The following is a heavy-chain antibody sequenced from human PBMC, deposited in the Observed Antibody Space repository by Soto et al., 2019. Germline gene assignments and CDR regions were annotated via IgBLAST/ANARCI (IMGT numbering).Heavy chain of an antibody. CDR2: IYYSGST. V-gene: IGHV4-59*08. Sequence: PSETLSLTCTVSGGSISSYYWSWIRQPPGKGLEWIGYIYYSGSTNYNPSLKSRVTIPVDTSKNQFSLKLSSVTAADTAVYYCARLRSQLGFRSGYYNVWFDPWGQGTLVTVSS. CDR3: ARLRSQLGFRSGYYNVWFDP. J-gene: IGHJ5*02. CDR1: GGSISSYY. D-gene: IGHD3-3*01.